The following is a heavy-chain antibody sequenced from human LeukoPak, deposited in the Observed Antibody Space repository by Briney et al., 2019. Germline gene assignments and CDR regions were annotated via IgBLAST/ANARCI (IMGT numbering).Heavy chain of an antibody. Sequence: PGGSLRLSCTASGFTFGDYAMTWVRQAPGKGLEWVGFIRSKIYGGTAEYAASVQGRFTISRDDSKGIDYLQMNSLKTEDTAVYYCTRDQTPYYWGQGTLVTVSS. CDR2: IRSKIYGGTA. CDR1: GFTFGDYA. CDR3: TRDQTPYY. V-gene: IGHV3-49*04. J-gene: IGHJ4*02.